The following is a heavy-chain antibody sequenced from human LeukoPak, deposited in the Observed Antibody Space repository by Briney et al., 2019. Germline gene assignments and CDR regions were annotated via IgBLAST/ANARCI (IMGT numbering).Heavy chain of an antibody. CDR2: INHSGST. D-gene: IGHD3-3*01. Sequence: SETLSLTCAVYGGSFSGYYWSWIRQPPGKGLEWIGEINHSGSTNYNPSLKSRVTISVDTSKNQFSLKLSSVTAADTAVYYCARVGTTYYDFRSGYYDYWGQGTLVTVSS. CDR1: GGSFSGYY. V-gene: IGHV4-34*01. J-gene: IGHJ4*02. CDR3: ARVGTTYYDFRSGYYDY.